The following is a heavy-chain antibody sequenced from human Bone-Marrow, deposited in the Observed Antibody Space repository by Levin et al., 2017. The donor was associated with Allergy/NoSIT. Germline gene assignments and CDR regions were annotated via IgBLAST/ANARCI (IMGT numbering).Heavy chain of an antibody. J-gene: IGHJ4*02. CDR2: IRSKAYGGTT. CDR1: GFTFGDYA. CDR3: TRPYGSGSYYTLGFDY. V-gene: IGHV3-49*03. Sequence: GGSLRLSCTASGFTFGDYAMSWFRQAPGKGLEWVGFIRSKAYGGTTEYAASVKGRFTISRDDSKSIAYLQMNSLKTEDTAVYYCTRPYGSGSYYTLGFDYWGQGTLVTVSS. D-gene: IGHD3-10*01.